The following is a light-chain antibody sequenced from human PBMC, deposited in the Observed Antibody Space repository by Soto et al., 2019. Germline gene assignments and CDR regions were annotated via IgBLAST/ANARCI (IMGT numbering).Light chain of an antibody. Sequence: EIVLTQSPGTLSLSPGESATLSCRASQSVGSNFLAWYQQKPGQAPRLVFYGASSRAIGIPARFSGSGSGTDFTLTISRLEPEDFAVYYCLRYDNSRYTFGPGTKVEIK. J-gene: IGKJ2*01. CDR1: QSVGSNF. CDR3: LRYDNSRYT. V-gene: IGKV3-20*01. CDR2: GAS.